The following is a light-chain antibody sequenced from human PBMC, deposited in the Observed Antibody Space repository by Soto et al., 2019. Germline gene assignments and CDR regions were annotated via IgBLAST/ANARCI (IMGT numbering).Light chain of an antibody. V-gene: IGLV2-14*01. CDR1: SSDVGGYNY. CDR2: DVS. J-gene: IGLJ2*01. Sequence: QSVLTQPASVSGSPGQSITISCTGTSSDVGGYNYVSWYQQHPGKAPKLMIYDVSNRPSGVSNRFSGSKSGNTASLTISGLQAEDEADYYCSSYTSSSTVFGGGTEVTVL. CDR3: SSYTSSSTV.